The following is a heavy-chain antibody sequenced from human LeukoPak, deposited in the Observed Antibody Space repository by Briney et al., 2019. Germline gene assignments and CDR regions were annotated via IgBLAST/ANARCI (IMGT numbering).Heavy chain of an antibody. CDR3: AREYSSSSWEC. Sequence: SVKVSCKASGGTFSSYTISWVRQAPGQGREWMGRIIPILGIANYAQKFQGRVTITADKSTSTAYMELSSLRSEDTAVYYCAREYSSSSWECWGQGTLVTVSS. CDR1: GGTFSSYT. J-gene: IGHJ4*02. D-gene: IGHD6-6*01. CDR2: IIPILGIA. V-gene: IGHV1-69*04.